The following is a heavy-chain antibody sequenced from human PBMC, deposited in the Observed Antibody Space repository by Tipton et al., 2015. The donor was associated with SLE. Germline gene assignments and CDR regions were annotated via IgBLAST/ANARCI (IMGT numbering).Heavy chain of an antibody. J-gene: IGHJ6*03. V-gene: IGHV3-21*04. CDR3: ARGGSSSSYYYYYMDV. CDR2: ISSSSSYI. Sequence: GSLRLSCAASEFTFSSYSMNWVRQAPGKGLEWVSSISSSSSYIYYADSVKGRFTISRDNSKNTLFLQMNSLRAEDTAVYYCARGGSSSSYYYYYMDVWGKGTTVTVSS. CDR1: EFTFSSYS. D-gene: IGHD6-6*01.